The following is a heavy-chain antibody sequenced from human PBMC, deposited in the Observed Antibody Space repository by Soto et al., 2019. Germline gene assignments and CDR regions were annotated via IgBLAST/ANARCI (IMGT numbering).Heavy chain of an antibody. D-gene: IGHD6-6*01. V-gene: IGHV4-39*01. CDR2: IYYSGST. CDR1: GGSISSSSYY. Sequence: SETLSLTCTVSGGSISSSSYYWGWIRQPPGKGLEWIGSIYYSGSTYYNPSLKSRVTISVDTSKNQFSLKLSSVTAADTAVYYCARLPSIAARGDAFDIWGQGTMVTVSS. J-gene: IGHJ3*02. CDR3: ARLPSIAARGDAFDI.